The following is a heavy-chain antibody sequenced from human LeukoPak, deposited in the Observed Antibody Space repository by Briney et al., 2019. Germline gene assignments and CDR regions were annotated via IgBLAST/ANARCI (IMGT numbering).Heavy chain of an antibody. Sequence: PSETLSLTCTVSGGSISRGGYYWSWIRQHPGKGLEWIGYIYYSGSTYYNPSLKSRVTISVDTSKNQFSLKLSSVTAADTAVYYCARESWNYYFDYWGQGTLVTVSS. V-gene: IGHV4-31*03. D-gene: IGHD1-7*01. J-gene: IGHJ4*02. CDR3: ARESWNYYFDY. CDR2: IYYSGST. CDR1: GGSISRGGYY.